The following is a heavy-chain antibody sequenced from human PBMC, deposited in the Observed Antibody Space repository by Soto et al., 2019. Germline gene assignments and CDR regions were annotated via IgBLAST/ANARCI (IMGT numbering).Heavy chain of an antibody. D-gene: IGHD3-3*01. CDR1: GFTFSSYG. J-gene: IGHJ6*04. Sequence: GGSLRLSCAASGFTFSSYGMHWVRQAPGKGLEWVAVIWYDGSNKYYADSVKGRFTISRDNSKNTLYLQMNSLRAEDTAVYYCARDRRGVYDFLMDVWGKGTTDTVSS. CDR3: ARDRRGVYDFLMDV. V-gene: IGHV3-33*01. CDR2: IWYDGSNK.